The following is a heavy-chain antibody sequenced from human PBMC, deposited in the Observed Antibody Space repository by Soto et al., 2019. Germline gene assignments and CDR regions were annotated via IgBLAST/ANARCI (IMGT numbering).Heavy chain of an antibody. CDR3: ARDADGSGGSCYSRGGYVEY. D-gene: IGHD2-15*01. Sequence: QVQLVESGGGVVQPGRSLRLSCAASGFTFSSYAMHWVRQAPGKGLEWVAVISYDGSNKYYADSVKGRFTISRDNSKNTLYLQMNRLRAEDTAGYYCARDADGSGGSCYSRGGYVEYWGQGTLVTVSS. CDR2: ISYDGSNK. V-gene: IGHV3-30-3*01. J-gene: IGHJ4*02. CDR1: GFTFSSYA.